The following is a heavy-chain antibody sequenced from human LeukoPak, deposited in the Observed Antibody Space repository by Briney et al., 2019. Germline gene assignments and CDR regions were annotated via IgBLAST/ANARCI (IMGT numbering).Heavy chain of an antibody. V-gene: IGHV4-34*01. J-gene: IGHJ5*02. CDR3: ARSRRLLWFGESSDR. Sequence: SKTLSLTCAVYGGSFGGYYWSWIRQPPGKGLEWIGEINHSGSTNYNPSLKSRVTISVDTSKNQFSLKLGSVTAADTAVYYCARSRRLLWFGESSDRWGKGTLVTVSS. D-gene: IGHD3-10*01. CDR2: INHSGST. CDR1: GGSFGGYY.